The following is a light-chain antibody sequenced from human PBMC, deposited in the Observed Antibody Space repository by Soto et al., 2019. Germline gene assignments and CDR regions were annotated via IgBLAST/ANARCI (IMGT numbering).Light chain of an antibody. Sequence: VMTQSPDSLALSLGERATINCKSSQSVLYSSNNKNFLAWYQQKPGQPPKLPIYWASTRASGGPDRFSGSGSETDCTLTISSRQAEDGAGNYWQQYQRTSQFTLGHGTKVDIK. CDR1: QSVLYSSNNKNF. CDR3: QQYQRTSQFT. V-gene: IGKV4-1*01. J-gene: IGKJ3*01. CDR2: WAS.